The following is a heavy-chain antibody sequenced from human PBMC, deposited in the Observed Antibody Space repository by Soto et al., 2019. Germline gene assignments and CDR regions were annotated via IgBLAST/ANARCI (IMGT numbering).Heavy chain of an antibody. Sequence: PGGSLRLSCAASGFTVSSNYMSWVRQAPGKGLEWVSVIYSGGNTVYAQKFQGSVTMTRNTSISTAYMELSSLRSEDTAVYYCAREVRGGAFDIWGQGTMVTVSS. CDR1: GFTVSSNY. V-gene: IGHV3-53*04. CDR2: IYSGGNT. J-gene: IGHJ3*02. D-gene: IGHD3-10*01. CDR3: AREVRGGAFDI.